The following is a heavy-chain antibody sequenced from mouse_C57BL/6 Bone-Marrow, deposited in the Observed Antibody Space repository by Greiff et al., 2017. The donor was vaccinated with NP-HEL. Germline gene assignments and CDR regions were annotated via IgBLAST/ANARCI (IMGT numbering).Heavy chain of an antibody. J-gene: IGHJ2*01. CDR2: ISYDGSN. D-gene: IGHD2-5*01. Sequence: DVQLQESGPGLVKPSQSLSLTCSVTGYSITSGYYWNWIRQFPGNKLEWMGYISYDGSNNYNPSLKNRIPITRDTSKNQFFLKLNSVTTEDTATYYCALYSNLDYWGQGTTLTVSS. CDR1: GYSITSGYY. V-gene: IGHV3-6*01. CDR3: ALYSNLDY.